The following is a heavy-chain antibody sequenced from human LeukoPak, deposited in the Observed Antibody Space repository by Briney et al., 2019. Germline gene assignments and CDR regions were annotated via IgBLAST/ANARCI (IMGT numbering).Heavy chain of an antibody. CDR1: GFTFSSYS. CDR3: ARVGDCTNGICYTADFDY. Sequence: GGSLRLSCAASGFTFSSYSMNWVRQAPGKGLEWVSYIGRDSAIIHYADSVKGRFTISRDNAKNSLYLQMNSLRAEDTAVYYCARVGDCTNGICYTADFDYWGQGTLVTVSS. V-gene: IGHV3-48*01. D-gene: IGHD2-8*01. J-gene: IGHJ4*02. CDR2: IGRDSAII.